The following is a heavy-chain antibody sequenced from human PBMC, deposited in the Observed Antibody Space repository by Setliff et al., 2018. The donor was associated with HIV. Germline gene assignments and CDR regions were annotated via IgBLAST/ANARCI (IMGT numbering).Heavy chain of an antibody. Sequence: LRLSCAASGFTFSSYWMHWVRQAPGKGLVWVSHISNDGTRTNYADSVKGRFTISRDNSKNTLYLQMNSLRSEDSAVYYCAKNLFSSRWSPLDYWGQGTLVTVSS. V-gene: IGHV3-74*01. CDR3: AKNLFSSRWSPLDY. J-gene: IGHJ4*02. CDR2: ISNDGTRT. CDR1: GFTFSSYW. D-gene: IGHD6-13*01.